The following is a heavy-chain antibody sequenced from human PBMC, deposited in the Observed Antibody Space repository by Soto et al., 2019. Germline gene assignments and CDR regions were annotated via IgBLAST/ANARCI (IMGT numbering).Heavy chain of an antibody. J-gene: IGHJ5*02. CDR2: IYHTRNA. Sequence: PSETLSLTCSVSGDSISNSRFYWAWIRQPPGEGLEWIGSIYHTRNAYYNPSLKSRVTISVDTSKNQFSLKLTSVTAADAALYYCARDFFDSSDYTTNWFDPWGQGTLVTVS. V-gene: IGHV4-39*01. D-gene: IGHD3-22*01. CDR3: ARDFFDSSDYTTNWFDP. CDR1: GDSISNSRFY.